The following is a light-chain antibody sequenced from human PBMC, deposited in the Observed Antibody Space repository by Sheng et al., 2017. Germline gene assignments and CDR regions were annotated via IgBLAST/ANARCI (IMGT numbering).Light chain of an antibody. CDR2: AAS. J-gene: IGKJ1*01. Sequence: AIQMTQSPSSLSASVGDRVTITCRASQGIRNDLGWYQQKPGRAPRLLIYAASNLESGVPSRFSGSGSGTDFILTISSLQPEDLGTYYCQQYYSYPWTFGQGTKVEIK. V-gene: IGKV1-6*01. CDR3: QQYYSYPWT. CDR1: QGIRND.